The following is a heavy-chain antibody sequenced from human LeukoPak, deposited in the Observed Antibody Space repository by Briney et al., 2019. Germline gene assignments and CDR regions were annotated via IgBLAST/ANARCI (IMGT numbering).Heavy chain of an antibody. CDR2: IKLGGTEK. Sequence: PGGSLTLSCAASGFTFSSYWVSWVRHAPGRGRGWVANIKLGGTEKYYVDSVKGRFTISRDNAKNTLYLQMNSLRAEDTAVYYCARDRGGVLTGYNDAFDIWGQGTMVTVSS. D-gene: IGHD3-9*01. CDR1: GFTFSSYW. CDR3: ARDRGGVLTGYNDAFDI. V-gene: IGHV3-7*01. J-gene: IGHJ3*02.